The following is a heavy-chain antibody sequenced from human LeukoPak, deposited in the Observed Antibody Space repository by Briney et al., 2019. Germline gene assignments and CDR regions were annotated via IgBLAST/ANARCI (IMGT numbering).Heavy chain of an antibody. Sequence: SQTLSLTCTVSGGSISNGGYYWSWIRQHPGKGLEWIGYIYYSGSTYYNPSLKSRVTISVDTSKNQFSLKLSSVTAADTAVYYCATVSPLAGAFDIWGQGTMVTVSS. V-gene: IGHV4-31*03. J-gene: IGHJ3*02. CDR1: GGSISNGGYY. CDR2: IYYSGST. CDR3: ATVSPLAGAFDI.